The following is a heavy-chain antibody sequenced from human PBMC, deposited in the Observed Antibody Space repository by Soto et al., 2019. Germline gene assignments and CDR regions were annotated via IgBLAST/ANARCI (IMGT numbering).Heavy chain of an antibody. CDR2: IIPIFGTA. D-gene: IGHD3-9*01. CDR1: GGTFSSYA. V-gene: IGHV1-69*13. CDR3: ARDKYDILTGYYKKPLDY. Sequence: SVKVSCKASGGTFSSYAISWVRQAPGQGLEWMGGIIPIFGTANYAQKFQGRVTITADESTSTAYMELSSLRSEDTAVYYCARDKYDILTGYYKKPLDYWGQGTLVTVSS. J-gene: IGHJ4*02.